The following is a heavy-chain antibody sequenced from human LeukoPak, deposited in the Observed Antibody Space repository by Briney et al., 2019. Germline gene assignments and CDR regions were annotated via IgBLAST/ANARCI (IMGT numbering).Heavy chain of an antibody. J-gene: IGHJ4*02. CDR3: ARHSVYSYGYTYPY. Sequence: KVSCKASGYTFTSYAMHWVRQMPGKGLEWMGRIDPSDSYTNYSPSFQGHVTISADKSISTAYLQWSSLKASDTAMYYCARHSVYSYGYTYPYWGQGTLVTVSS. CDR2: IDPSDSYT. D-gene: IGHD5-18*01. CDR1: GYTFTSYA. V-gene: IGHV5-10-1*01.